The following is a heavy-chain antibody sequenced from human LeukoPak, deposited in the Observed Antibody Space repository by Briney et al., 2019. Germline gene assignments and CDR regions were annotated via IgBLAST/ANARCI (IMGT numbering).Heavy chain of an antibody. Sequence: SETLSLTCTVSGYSISSGYYWGWIRQPPGKGLEWIGSIYHSGSTYYNPSLKSRVTISVDTSKNQFSLKLSSVIAADTAVYYCAREGDVDTAMVTRYYYYMDVWGKGTTVTISS. CDR1: GYSISSGYY. CDR2: IYHSGST. V-gene: IGHV4-38-2*02. J-gene: IGHJ6*03. CDR3: AREGDVDTAMVTRYYYYMDV. D-gene: IGHD5-18*01.